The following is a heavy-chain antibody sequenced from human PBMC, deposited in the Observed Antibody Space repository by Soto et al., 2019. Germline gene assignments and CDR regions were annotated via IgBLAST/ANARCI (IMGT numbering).Heavy chain of an antibody. V-gene: IGHV4-59*01. Sequence: QVQLQESGPGLVKPSETLSLTCTVSGVSISNNYCSWIRQPPGKGLEWIGYIYYNGNTNYNPSLKSRVTMSVHTSRNQISLKLTTVTAADTAVYYCTRANWYSEYWGQGTLVTVSS. CDR1: GVSISNNY. CDR2: IYYNGNT. CDR3: TRANWYSEY. J-gene: IGHJ4*02. D-gene: IGHD7-27*01.